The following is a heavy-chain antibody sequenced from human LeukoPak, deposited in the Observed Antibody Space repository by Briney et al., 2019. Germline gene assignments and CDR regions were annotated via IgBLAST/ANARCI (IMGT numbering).Heavy chain of an antibody. Sequence: GGSLRLSCAASGFTFISYGMQWVRQAPGKGLVWVSHIKSDGSTTRYADSVKGRFTISRDNAKNTLYLQMDSLRAEDTAVYYCTRVFYHDSSDYWGQGSLVTVSS. CDR3: TRVFYHDSSDY. J-gene: IGHJ4*02. CDR2: IKSDGSTT. CDR1: GFTFISYG. D-gene: IGHD3-22*01. V-gene: IGHV3-74*01.